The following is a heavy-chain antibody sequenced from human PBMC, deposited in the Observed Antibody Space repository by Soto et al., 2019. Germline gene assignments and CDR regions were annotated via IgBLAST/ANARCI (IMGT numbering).Heavy chain of an antibody. V-gene: IGHV1-8*01. D-gene: IGHD1-26*01. J-gene: IGHJ4*02. CDR3: GRGVSVAYPCDY. Sequence: ASVKVSCKSSGYTFTSYDMNWVRPATGQGLEWMGWMNPHSGNTGYAQKFQGRVTMTRNTSIRTAYMELSSLRSEDTAGYYFGRGVSVAYPCDYWGQGTLVTVSS. CDR1: GYTFTSYD. CDR2: MNPHSGNT.